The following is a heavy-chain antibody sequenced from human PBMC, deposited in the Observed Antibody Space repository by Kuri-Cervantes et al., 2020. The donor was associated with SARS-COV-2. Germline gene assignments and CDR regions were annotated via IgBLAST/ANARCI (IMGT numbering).Heavy chain of an antibody. V-gene: IGHV3-53*01. J-gene: IGHJ2*01. CDR1: GFTVSSNY. Sequence: GESLKISCAASGFTVSSNYMSWVRQAPGKGLEWVSVIYSCGSTYYADSVKGRFTISRDNSKNTLYLQMNSLRAEDTAVYYCARDKRSLDFRSGYYSTRTRYWYFDLWGRGTLVTVSS. CDR2: IYSCGST. CDR3: ARDKRSLDFRSGYYSTRTRYWYFDL. D-gene: IGHD3-3*01.